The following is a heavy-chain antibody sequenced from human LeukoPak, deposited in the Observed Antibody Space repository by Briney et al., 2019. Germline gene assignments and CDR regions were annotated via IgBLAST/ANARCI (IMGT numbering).Heavy chain of an antibody. V-gene: IGHV3-7*01. CDR2: IKQDGSEK. J-gene: IGHJ4*02. D-gene: IGHD3-22*01. CDR1: GFTFSSYW. CDR3: ARASDDYYDSSGYYYNLPGSLDY. Sequence: GGSLRLSCAASGFTFSSYWMSWVRQAPGKGLEWVANIKQDGSEKYYVDSVKGRFTISRDNAKNSLYLQMNSLRAEDTAVYYCARASDDYYDSSGYYYNLPGSLDYWGQGTLVTVSS.